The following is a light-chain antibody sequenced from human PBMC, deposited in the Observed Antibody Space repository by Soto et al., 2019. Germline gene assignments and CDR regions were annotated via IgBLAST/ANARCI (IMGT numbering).Light chain of an antibody. Sequence: DIQMTQSPSTLSASVGDRVTITCRASQSISSWLAWYQQKPGKAPKLLIYKASSLESGVPSRFSGSRSGTEFTLTISSLQPEDFATYYCLQHDTYVWTFGQGTKVDIK. CDR1: QSISSW. V-gene: IGKV1-5*03. J-gene: IGKJ1*01. CDR3: LQHDTYVWT. CDR2: KAS.